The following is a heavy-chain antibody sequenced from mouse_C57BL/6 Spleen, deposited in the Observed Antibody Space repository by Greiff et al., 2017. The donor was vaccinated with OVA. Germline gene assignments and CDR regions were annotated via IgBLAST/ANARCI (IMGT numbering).Heavy chain of an antibody. CDR1: GYTFTDYN. V-gene: IGHV1-18*01. J-gene: IGHJ4*01. CDR2: INPNNGGT. CDR3: ARSGNYPHYYAMDY. Sequence: EVQLQQSGPELVKPGASVKIPCKASGYTFTDYNMDWVKQSHGKSLEWIGDINPNNGGTIYNQKFKGKATLTVDKSSSTAYMELRSLTSEDTAVYYCARSGNYPHYYAMDYWGQGTSVTVSS. D-gene: IGHD2-1*01.